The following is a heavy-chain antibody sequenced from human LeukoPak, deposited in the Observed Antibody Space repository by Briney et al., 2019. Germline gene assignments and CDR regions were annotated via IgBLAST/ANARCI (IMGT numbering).Heavy chain of an antibody. V-gene: IGHV4-59*08. Sequence: SETLSLTCTVSGGSISSYYWSWIRQPPGKGLEWIGYIYYSGSTNYNPSLKSRVTISVDTSKNQFSLKLSSVTAADTAVYYCARSGSGSYYNVIRGEFYYGMDVWGQGTTVTVSS. CDR2: IYYSGST. D-gene: IGHD3-10*01. CDR1: GGSISSYY. J-gene: IGHJ6*02. CDR3: ARSGSGSYYNVIRGEFYYGMDV.